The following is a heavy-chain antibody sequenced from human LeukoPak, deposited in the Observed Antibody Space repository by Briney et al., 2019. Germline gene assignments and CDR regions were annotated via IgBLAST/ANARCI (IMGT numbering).Heavy chain of an antibody. CDR3: ARVKQFDY. Sequence: PGGSLRLSCAASGFTFNTYWMNWVRQAPGKGLEWVANIKQDGSDKYYVESVKGRFTVSRGNARNSLFLQMSGLRAEDTALYYCARVKQFDYWGQGTLVTVSS. V-gene: IGHV3-7*01. CDR2: IKQDGSDK. D-gene: IGHD1/OR15-1a*01. J-gene: IGHJ4*02. CDR1: GFTFNTYW.